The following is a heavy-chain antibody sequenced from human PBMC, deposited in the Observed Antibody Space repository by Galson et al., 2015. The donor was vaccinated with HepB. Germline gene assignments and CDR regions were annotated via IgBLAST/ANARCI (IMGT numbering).Heavy chain of an antibody. J-gene: IGHJ3*02. D-gene: IGHD1-26*01. Sequence: SLRLSCAASGFTFSTYSMNWVRQAPGKGLEWVSYISSSSSTIYYADSVKGRFTIPRDNAKNSLYLQMNSLRAEDTAVYYCAMVPPDSGSYSLFLDAFDIWGQGTMVTVSS. CDR3: AMVPPDSGSYSLFLDAFDI. CDR2: ISSSSSTI. CDR1: GFTFSTYS. V-gene: IGHV3-48*01.